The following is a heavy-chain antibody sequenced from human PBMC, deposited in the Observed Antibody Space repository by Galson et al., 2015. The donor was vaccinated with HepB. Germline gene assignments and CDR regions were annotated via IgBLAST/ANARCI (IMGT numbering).Heavy chain of an antibody. CDR2: ISAYNGNT. V-gene: IGHV1-18*04. CDR3: ARVGHAWIPATAIPPRV. D-gene: IGHD2-2*02. Sequence: SVKVSCKASGYTFTSYGISWVRQAPGQGLEWMGWISAYNGNTNYAQKLQGRVTMTTDTSTSTAYMELRSLRSDDTAVYYCARVGHAWIPATAIPPRVWGQGTLVTVSS. CDR1: GYTFTSYG. J-gene: IGHJ4*02.